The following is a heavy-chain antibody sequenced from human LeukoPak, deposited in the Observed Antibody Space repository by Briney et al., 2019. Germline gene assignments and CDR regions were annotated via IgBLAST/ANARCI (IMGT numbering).Heavy chain of an antibody. CDR2: INHRGSA. J-gene: IGHJ3*01. CDR3: ARPKAGYSSTDAFDV. CDR1: GGSFSGYY. Sequence: PSETLSLTCAVYGGSFSGYYWSWIRQPPGRKLEWIGEINHRGSANYNPSLKSRVTISVDTSKNQVSLKVKSVTAADTAVYYCARPKAGYSSTDAFDVWGQGTMVTVSS. D-gene: IGHD6-19*01. V-gene: IGHV4-34*01.